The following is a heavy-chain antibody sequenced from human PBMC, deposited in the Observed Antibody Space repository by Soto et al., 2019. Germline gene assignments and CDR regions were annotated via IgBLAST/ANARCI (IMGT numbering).Heavy chain of an antibody. CDR3: ARDRGESWYYDSSGYAILDY. D-gene: IGHD3-22*01. CDR1: GFTFSTYG. Sequence: QVQLVESGGCVVQPGRSLRLSCAASGFTFSTYGMHWVRQAPGKGLEWVAVIWYDGSNKYYADSVKGRFTISRDNSKNTLYLQRNSLRAEDTAVYYCARDRGESWYYDSSGYAILDYWGQGPLVTVSS. CDR2: IWYDGSNK. V-gene: IGHV3-33*01. J-gene: IGHJ4*02.